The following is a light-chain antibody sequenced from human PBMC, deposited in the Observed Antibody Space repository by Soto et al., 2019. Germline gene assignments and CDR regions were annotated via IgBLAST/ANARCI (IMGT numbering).Light chain of an antibody. CDR3: QQRKNWPPIT. Sequence: EIVLTQSPATRSLSPWERASLSCRASQSVSSSYLAWYQQKPGQAPRLLIYGASNRATGIPDRFSGSGSGTVFTLTIGSLAPEDSAVYPCQQRKNWPPITFGQGTRLEIK. J-gene: IGKJ5*01. CDR2: GAS. V-gene: IGKV3D-20*02. CDR1: QSVSSSY.